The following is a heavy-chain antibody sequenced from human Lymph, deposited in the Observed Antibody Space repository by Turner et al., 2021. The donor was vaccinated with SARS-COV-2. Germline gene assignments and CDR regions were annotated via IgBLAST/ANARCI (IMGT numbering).Heavy chain of an antibody. CDR3: AGMGSSSWYFDY. CDR2: IKQDGSEK. D-gene: IGHD1-26*01. J-gene: IGHJ4*02. Sequence: EVQLAEPGGRLFQPGRSLRLPCAASGFTFSYYWMSWVRQGPGKELEWVANIKQDGSEKYYVDSVKGRFTISRDNAKNSLFLQMNSLRAEDTAVYYCAGMGSSSWYFDYWGQGTLVTVSS. CDR1: GFTFSYYW. V-gene: IGHV3-7*01.